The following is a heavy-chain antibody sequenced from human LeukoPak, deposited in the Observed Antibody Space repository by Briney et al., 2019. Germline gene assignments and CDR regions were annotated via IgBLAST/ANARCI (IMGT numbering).Heavy chain of an antibody. Sequence: GGSLRLSCAASGFTFSDYYMSWIRQAPGKGLEWVSYISSSGSTIYYANSVKGRFTISRDNAKNSLYLQMNSLRAEDTAVYYCARDHDYVWGSYRSPLVFDYWGQGTLVTVSS. CDR2: ISSSGSTI. D-gene: IGHD3-16*02. J-gene: IGHJ4*02. CDR1: GFTFSDYY. V-gene: IGHV3-11*01. CDR3: ARDHDYVWGSYRSPLVFDY.